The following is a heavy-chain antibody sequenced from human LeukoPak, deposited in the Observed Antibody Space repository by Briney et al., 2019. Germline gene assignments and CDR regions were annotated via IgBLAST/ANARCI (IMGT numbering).Heavy chain of an antibody. CDR3: TTYYYNRSGYYSPFDF. D-gene: IGHD3-22*01. CDR2: IRSKGYGGTT. V-gene: IGHV3-49*04. J-gene: IGHJ4*02. Sequence: PGGSLRLSCTTSGFTFGDYAMSWVRQAPGKGLEWVSFIRSKGYGGTTEYAASVKGRFTISRGDSKSIVYLQMNSLKAEDTAVYYCTTYYYNRSGYYSPFDFWGQGTLVTVSS. CDR1: GFTFGDYA.